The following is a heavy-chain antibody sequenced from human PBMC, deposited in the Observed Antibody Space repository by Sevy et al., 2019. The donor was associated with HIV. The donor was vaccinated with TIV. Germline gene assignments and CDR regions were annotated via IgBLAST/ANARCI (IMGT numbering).Heavy chain of an antibody. CDR2: IYHSGST. V-gene: IGHV4-4*02. CDR1: GGSISSSNW. J-gene: IGHJ5*02. CDR3: AGGRGYSSSWYGGYWFDP. Sequence: SETLSLTCAVSGGSISSSNWWSWVRQPPGKGLEWIGEIYHSGSTNYNPSLKSRVTISGDKSKNQFSLKLSSVTAADTAGYYCAGGRGYSSSWYGGYWFDPWGQGTLVTVSS. D-gene: IGHD6-13*01.